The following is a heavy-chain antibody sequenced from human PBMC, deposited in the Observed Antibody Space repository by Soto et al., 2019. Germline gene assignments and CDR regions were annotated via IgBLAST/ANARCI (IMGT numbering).Heavy chain of an antibody. CDR3: ATTNSQYSGSYYYYYMDV. D-gene: IGHD1-26*01. Sequence: ASVKVSCKVSGYTLTELSMHWVRQAPGKGLEWMGGFDPEDGETIYAQKFQGRVTMTEDTSTDTAYMELSSLRSEDTAVYYCATTNSQYSGSYYYYYMDVWGKGTTVTVSS. V-gene: IGHV1-24*01. CDR1: GYTLTELS. J-gene: IGHJ6*03. CDR2: FDPEDGET.